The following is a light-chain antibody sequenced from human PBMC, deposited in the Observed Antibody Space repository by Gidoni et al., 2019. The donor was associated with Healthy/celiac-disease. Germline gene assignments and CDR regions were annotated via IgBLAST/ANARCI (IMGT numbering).Light chain of an antibody. CDR1: QSVSSY. V-gene: IGKV3-11*01. Sequence: DIVLTHSPATLSLSPGERATLSCRASQSVSSYLAWYQQKPGQAPRLLIYDASNRANGIPARFRGRGSGTDFTLTISSLEPEDFAVYYCQQRSNWTWKFGQXTKVEIK. CDR2: DAS. J-gene: IGKJ1*01. CDR3: QQRSNWTWK.